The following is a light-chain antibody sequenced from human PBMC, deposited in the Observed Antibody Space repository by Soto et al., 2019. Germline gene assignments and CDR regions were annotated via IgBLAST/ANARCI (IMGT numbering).Light chain of an antibody. Sequence: QSVLTQSPSASGTPGQRVTISCSGSSSNIGSNTVSWYQQLPGTAPKLLIYSNNQRPSGVPARFSGSKSGTSASLAIGGLQSEDEGDYYCATGDDSLNGHVFGTGTKVTVL. CDR3: ATGDDSLNGHV. CDR2: SNN. V-gene: IGLV1-44*01. CDR1: SSNIGSNT. J-gene: IGLJ1*01.